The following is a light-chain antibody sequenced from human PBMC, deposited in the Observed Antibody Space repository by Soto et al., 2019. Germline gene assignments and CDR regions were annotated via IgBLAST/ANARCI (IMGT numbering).Light chain of an antibody. Sequence: EIVLSQSPATLSLSPGERATLSCRASQSVSSYLAWYQHIPGQAPRLLIYDASKRATGIPARFSGSGSGTDFTLTISSLEPEDFAVYYCQQRSNWPPKWTFGQGTKVEVK. V-gene: IGKV3-11*01. CDR3: QQRSNWPPKWT. CDR1: QSVSSY. J-gene: IGKJ1*01. CDR2: DAS.